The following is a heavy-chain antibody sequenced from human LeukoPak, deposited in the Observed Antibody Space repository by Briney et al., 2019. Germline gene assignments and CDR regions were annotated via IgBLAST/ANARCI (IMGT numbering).Heavy chain of an antibody. D-gene: IGHD4-17*01. CDR2: INHSGST. CDR3: ARRARAYGVKIN. CDR1: GGSFSGYY. V-gene: IGHV4-34*01. J-gene: IGHJ4*02. Sequence: SETLSLTCAVYGGSFSGYYWSWIRQPPGKGLEWIGEINHSGSTNYNPSLKSRVTISVDTSKNQFFLKLSSVTAADTAVYYCARRARAYGVKINWGQGTLVTVSS.